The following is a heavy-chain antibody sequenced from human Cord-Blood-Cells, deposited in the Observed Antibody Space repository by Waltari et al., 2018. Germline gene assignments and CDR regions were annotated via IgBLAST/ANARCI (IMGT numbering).Heavy chain of an antibody. Sequence: QVQLQESGPGLVKPSETLSLTCPVSGGSLSSHYWSWIRQPPGKGLEWIGYIYYSGSTNYNPSLKSRVTISVDTSKNQFSLKLSSVTAADTAVYYCAREEQLVGMDVWGQGTTVTVSS. CDR3: AREEQLVGMDV. D-gene: IGHD6-6*01. CDR1: GGSLSSHY. J-gene: IGHJ6*02. CDR2: IYYSGST. V-gene: IGHV4-59*11.